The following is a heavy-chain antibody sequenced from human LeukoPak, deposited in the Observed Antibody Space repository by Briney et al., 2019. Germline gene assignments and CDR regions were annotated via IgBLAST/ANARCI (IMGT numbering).Heavy chain of an antibody. CDR2: ISGSGGST. Sequence: GGSLRLSCAASGFTFSSYAMSWVRQAPGKGLEWVSAISGSGGSTYYADPVKGRFTISRDNSKNTLYLQMNSLRAEDTAVYYCAKDNRAFYDFWSGYHGYWGQGTLVSVSS. D-gene: IGHD3-3*01. CDR1: GFTFSSYA. CDR3: AKDNRAFYDFWSGYHGY. V-gene: IGHV3-23*01. J-gene: IGHJ4*02.